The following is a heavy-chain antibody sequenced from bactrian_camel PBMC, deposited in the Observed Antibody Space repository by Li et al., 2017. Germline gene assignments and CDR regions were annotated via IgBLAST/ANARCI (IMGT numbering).Heavy chain of an antibody. Sequence: HVQLVESGGGSVQAGGSLRLSCAMSGNTAERNCVAWFRQGPGKEREWVANIPSARTGLIGARYADSVRGRFTISRENAKNAVYLQLNSLRTEDTAMYFCAIGWYMGRNPKKGQGTQVTVS. CDR1: GNTAERNC. J-gene: IGHJ4*01. V-gene: IGHV3S53*01. CDR2: IPSARTGLIGA. D-gene: IGHD3*01.